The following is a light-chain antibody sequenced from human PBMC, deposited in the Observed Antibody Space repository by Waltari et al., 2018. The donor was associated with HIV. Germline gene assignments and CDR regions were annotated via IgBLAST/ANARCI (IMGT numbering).Light chain of an antibody. V-gene: IGKV3-20*01. CDR2: GAS. Sequence: EIVLTQSPGTLSLSPGKRATLSCRASQSVSSYLAWYQQKPGQAPRLLIYGASTRATGIPDRFSGSGSGTDFTLTISRLEPEDFAVYYCQHYGGSPSYSFGQGTKLEIK. CDR3: QHYGGSPSYS. J-gene: IGKJ2*01. CDR1: QSVSSY.